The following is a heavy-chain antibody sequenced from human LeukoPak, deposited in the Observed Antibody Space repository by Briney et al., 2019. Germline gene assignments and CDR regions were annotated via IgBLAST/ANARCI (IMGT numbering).Heavy chain of an antibody. CDR1: GGSISSYY. D-gene: IGHD3-22*01. J-gene: IGHJ4*02. CDR3: EREVGSSAYYAYCDY. CDR2: IHYTGST. Sequence: SETLSLTCTVSGGSISSYYWSWIRQPPGTGLEWIGYIHYTGSTNYNTSLKSRVTISVDTSKNQFSLRLSSVTAADTVVYYCEREVGSSAYYAYCDYWGQGTLVTVSS. V-gene: IGHV4-59*01.